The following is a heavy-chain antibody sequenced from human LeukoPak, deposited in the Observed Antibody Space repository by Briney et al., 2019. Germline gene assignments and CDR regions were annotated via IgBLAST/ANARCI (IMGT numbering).Heavy chain of an antibody. CDR2: ISSSGSTI. V-gene: IGHV3-48*03. Sequence: GGSLRLSCAASGFTFSSYEMNWVRQAPGKGLEWVSYISSSGSTIYYADSVKGRFTISRDNSKNTLYLQMNSLRAEDTAVYYCARPYYYDSSGYYEDDAFDIWGQGTMVTVSS. CDR1: GFTFSSYE. J-gene: IGHJ3*02. D-gene: IGHD3-22*01. CDR3: ARPYYYDSSGYYEDDAFDI.